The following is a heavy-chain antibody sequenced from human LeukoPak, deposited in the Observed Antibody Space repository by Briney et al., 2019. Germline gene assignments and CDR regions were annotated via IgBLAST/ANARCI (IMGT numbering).Heavy chain of an antibody. J-gene: IGHJ4*02. V-gene: IGHV3-23*01. D-gene: IGHD6-19*01. CDR3: AKDGIAVACKGKNDYIDY. CDR1: GFTFSSYA. CDR2: ISGSVGST. Sequence: PGGSLRLSCAASGFTFSSYAMSWVRQAPGKGREWVSAISGSVGSTYYADSVTGRFTIARDNSKNTLYLQMNSLRAEDTAVYYCAKDGIAVACKGKNDYIDYWGQGTLVTVSS.